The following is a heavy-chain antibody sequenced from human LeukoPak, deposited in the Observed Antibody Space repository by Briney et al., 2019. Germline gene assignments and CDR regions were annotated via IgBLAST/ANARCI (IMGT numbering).Heavy chain of an antibody. CDR3: VKASCSGGICYLDY. CDR2: VSGNGGGT. CDR1: GFTFSRYG. D-gene: IGHD2-15*01. Sequence: GGSLRLSCSASGFTFSRYGMFWVRQAPGKGLEYVSDVSGNGGGTDYADSVKGRFTISRDNSKNTLYLQMSSLRAEDTAVYYCVKASCSGGICYLDYWGQGTLVTVSS. V-gene: IGHV3-64D*06. J-gene: IGHJ4*02.